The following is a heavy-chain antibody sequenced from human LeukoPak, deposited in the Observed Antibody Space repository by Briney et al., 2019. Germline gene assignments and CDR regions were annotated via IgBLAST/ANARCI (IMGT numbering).Heavy chain of an antibody. CDR2: IYYSGST. Sequence: SETLSLTCAVSGGSISSGGYSWSWIRQPPGKGLEWIGYIYYSGSTNYNPSLKSRVTISVDTSKNQFSLKLSSVTAADTAVYYCARGSTGEFDYWGQGTLVTVSS. V-gene: IGHV4-61*08. J-gene: IGHJ4*02. CDR1: GGSISSGGYS. D-gene: IGHD3-10*01. CDR3: ARGSTGEFDY.